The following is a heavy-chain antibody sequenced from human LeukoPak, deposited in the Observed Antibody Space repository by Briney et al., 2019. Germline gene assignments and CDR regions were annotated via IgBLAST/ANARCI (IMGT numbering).Heavy chain of an antibody. D-gene: IGHD5-18*01. CDR1: GGSNSRYY. J-gene: IGHJ4*02. V-gene: IGHV4-4*07. CDR2: IYTSESI. Sequence: SETLSVTRTVSGGSNSRYYRSWIRQPARKGRGWGGRIYTSESINYHPSLKSRVTTSVDTSKNQFSIQLSSVNAAETGVYYCARDAQNDTATIYFDYWGQGTLVTVSS. CDR3: ARDAQNDTATIYFDY.